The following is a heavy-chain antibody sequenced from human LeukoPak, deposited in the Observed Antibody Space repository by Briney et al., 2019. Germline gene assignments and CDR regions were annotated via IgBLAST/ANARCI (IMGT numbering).Heavy chain of an antibody. Sequence: PSETLSLTCAVYGGSFSGYYWNWLRQPPGKGLEWMGEINHSGSTNYNPTLTNRVTISLDTSKKQFSLKLTSVTAADTAIYYCARIMTTVYYFDYWGQGTLVTVSS. D-gene: IGHD4-11*01. CDR3: ARIMTTVYYFDY. J-gene: IGHJ4*02. V-gene: IGHV4-34*01. CDR2: INHSGST. CDR1: GGSFSGYY.